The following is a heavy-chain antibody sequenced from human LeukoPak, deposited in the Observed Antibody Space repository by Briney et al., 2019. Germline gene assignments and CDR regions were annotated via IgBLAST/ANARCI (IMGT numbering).Heavy chain of an antibody. Sequence: GESLQISCKGSGYSFASSWIGWVRPRPGKGLEWMGIIFPGDSDTRYSPSFEGQVTISADDSINTAFLQWSGLKASDTAMYYCARLRGTSKTYFYDALDVWGQGTTVTVSS. J-gene: IGHJ6*02. CDR2: IFPGDSDT. CDR1: GYSFASSW. V-gene: IGHV5-51*01. CDR3: ARLRGTSKTYFYDALDV. D-gene: IGHD1-7*01.